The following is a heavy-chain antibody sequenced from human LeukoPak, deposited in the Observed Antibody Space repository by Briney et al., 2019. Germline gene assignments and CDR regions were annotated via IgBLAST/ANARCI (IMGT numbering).Heavy chain of an antibody. J-gene: IGHJ5*02. V-gene: IGHV1-69*04. CDR3: ARRATIFGVVMGAPAGNWFDP. D-gene: IGHD3-3*01. CDR2: IIPILGIA. CDR1: GGTFISYA. Sequence: GASVKVSCKASGGTFISYAISWVRQAPGQGLEWMGRIIPILGIANYAQKFQGRVTITADKSTSTAYMELSSLRSEDTAVYYCARRATIFGVVMGAPAGNWFDPWGQGTLVTVSS.